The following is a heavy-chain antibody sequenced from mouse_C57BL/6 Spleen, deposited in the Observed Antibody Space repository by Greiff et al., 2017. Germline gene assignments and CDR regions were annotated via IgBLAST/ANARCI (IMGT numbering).Heavy chain of an antibody. J-gene: IGHJ1*03. CDR1: GYTFTDYY. CDR3: ARSCTNDYDRGDWYFDV. CDR2: INPNNGGT. D-gene: IGHD2-4*01. Sequence: EVKLQQSGPELVKPGASVKISCKASGYTFTDYYMNWVKQSHGKSLEWIGDINPNNGGTSYNQKFKGKATLTVDKSSSTAYMELRSLTSEDSAVYYCARSCTNDYDRGDWYFDVWGTGTTVTVSS. V-gene: IGHV1-26*01.